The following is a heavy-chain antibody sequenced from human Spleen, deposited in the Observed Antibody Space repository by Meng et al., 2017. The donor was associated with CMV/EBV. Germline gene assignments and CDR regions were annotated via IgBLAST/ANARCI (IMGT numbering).Heavy chain of an antibody. D-gene: IGHD3-22*01. CDR2: ISWDGGST. CDR3: ARTYSSGYYCENGMDV. Sequence: GGSLRLSCAASGFTFDDYTLHWVRQAPGKGREWVSLISWDGGSTYYADSVKGRFTISRDNSKNSLYLQMNSLRAEDTALYYCARTYSSGYYCENGMDVWGQGTTVTVSS. V-gene: IGHV3-43*01. J-gene: IGHJ6*02. CDR1: GFTFDDYT.